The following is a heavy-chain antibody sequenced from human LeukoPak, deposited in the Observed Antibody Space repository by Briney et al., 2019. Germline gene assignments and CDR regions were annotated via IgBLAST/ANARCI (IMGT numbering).Heavy chain of an antibody. CDR2: INTNTGNP. CDR3: AAAGSNGFDC. D-gene: IGHD6-13*01. CDR1: GYTFTSYA. V-gene: IGHV7-4-1*02. J-gene: IGHJ4*02. Sequence: ASVKVSCKASGYTFTSYAINWVRQAPGQGLEYMGWINTNTGNPTFAQGFAGRFVFSLDTSVSTAYLQISSLKAEDTAVYYCAAAGSNGFDCWGQGTLVTVSS.